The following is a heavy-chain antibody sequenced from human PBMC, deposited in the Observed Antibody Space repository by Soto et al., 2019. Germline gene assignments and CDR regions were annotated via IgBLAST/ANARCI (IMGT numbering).Heavy chain of an antibody. CDR1: GGSISSSSYY. D-gene: IGHD4-17*01. CDR3: ASSREGDYGPGY. Sequence: SETLSLTCTVSGGSISSSSYYWGWIRQPPGKGLEWIGYIYHSGSTYYNPSLKSRVTISVDRSKNQFSLKLSSVTAADTAVYYCASSREGDYGPGYWGQGTLVTVSS. V-gene: IGHV4-30-2*01. CDR2: IYHSGST. J-gene: IGHJ4*02.